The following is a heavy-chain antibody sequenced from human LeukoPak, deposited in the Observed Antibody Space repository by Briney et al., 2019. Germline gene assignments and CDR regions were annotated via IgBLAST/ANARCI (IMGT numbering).Heavy chain of an antibody. D-gene: IGHD3-10*01. Sequence: PSETLSLTCTVSGGSLSSTTYYWSWIRQPPGTGLEWIASSNYSGSTYYNPSLKSRVTISVDTSENQFSLKLSSVTAADTAVYYCARYVVYSSGKYYFDYWGQGTLVTVSS. V-gene: IGHV4-39*01. CDR2: SNYSGST. CDR3: ARYVVYSSGKYYFDY. CDR1: GGSLSSTTYY. J-gene: IGHJ4*02.